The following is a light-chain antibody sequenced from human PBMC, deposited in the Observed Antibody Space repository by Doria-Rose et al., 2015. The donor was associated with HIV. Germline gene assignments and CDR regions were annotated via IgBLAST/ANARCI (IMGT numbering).Light chain of an antibody. J-gene: IGKJ1*01. V-gene: IGKV3-20*01. CDR2: DGS. CDR3: HQYGTSWT. Sequence: TQSPGTLSLSPGGRATLSCRASQSFSSTYLAWYHQKPGQAPSLLIYDGSTRATGIPDRFSASGSGTDFTLTINRLEPEDFALYYCHQYGTSWTFGQGTKVEI. CDR1: QSFSSTY.